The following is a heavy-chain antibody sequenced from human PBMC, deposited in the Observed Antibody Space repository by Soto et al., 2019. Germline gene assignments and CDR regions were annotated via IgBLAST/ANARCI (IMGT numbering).Heavy chain of an antibody. V-gene: IGHV3-74*03. CDR1: GLTFSNYW. Sequence: EEQLVEPGGGLVQPGGSLRLSCAASGLTFSNYWMYWVRQAPGKGLVWVSRVNNDGTDTTHADSVKGRFTISRDNAENTLYLQMNSLRAEDTAVYYCARGGLQHALDVWGQGSTVTVSS. D-gene: IGHD6-13*01. CDR2: VNNDGTDT. CDR3: ARGGLQHALDV. J-gene: IGHJ6*02.